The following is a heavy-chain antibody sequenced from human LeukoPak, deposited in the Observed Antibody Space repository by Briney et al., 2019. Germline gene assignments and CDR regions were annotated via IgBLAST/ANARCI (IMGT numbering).Heavy chain of an antibody. Sequence: GGSLRLSCVASGFTFNSYAMHWVRQAPGKGLEWVAVISYDGSIKYYADSLKGRFTISRDNVKNSLYLQMNSLTAQDTAVYYCAKGNVAGRQRAPPKEWFDPWGQGTLVTVSS. CDR3: AKGNVAGRQRAPPKEWFDP. J-gene: IGHJ5*02. D-gene: IGHD6-6*01. CDR1: GFTFNSYA. V-gene: IGHV3-30*04. CDR2: ISYDGSIK.